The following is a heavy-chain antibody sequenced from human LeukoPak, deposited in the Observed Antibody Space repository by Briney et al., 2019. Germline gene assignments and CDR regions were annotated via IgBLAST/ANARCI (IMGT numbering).Heavy chain of an antibody. D-gene: IGHD3-22*01. CDR2: INWNGGST. J-gene: IGHJ4*02. V-gene: IGHV3-20*04. CDR1: GFIFDDYG. CDR3: ARPGTNYDSSGYLPH. Sequence: GGSLRLSCAASGFIFDDYGMSWVRQAPGKGLEWVSGINWNGGSTGYADSVKGRFTISRDNAKNSLDLQMDSLRAEDTARYYCARPGTNYDSSGYLPHWGQGTLVTVSS.